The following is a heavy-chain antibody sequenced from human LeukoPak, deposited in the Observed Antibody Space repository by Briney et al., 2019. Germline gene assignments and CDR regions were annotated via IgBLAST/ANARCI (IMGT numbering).Heavy chain of an antibody. CDR3: ASWKVTARDAFDI. CDR2: IKQDGSEK. Sequence: PGGSLRLSCAASGFTFSSYWMSWVRQAPGKGLEWVANIKQDGSEKYYVDSVKGRFTISRDNAKNSLYLQMNSLRAEDTAVYYCASWKVTARDAFDIWGQGTMVTVSS. J-gene: IGHJ3*02. CDR1: GFTFSSYW. V-gene: IGHV3-7*01. D-gene: IGHD2-21*02.